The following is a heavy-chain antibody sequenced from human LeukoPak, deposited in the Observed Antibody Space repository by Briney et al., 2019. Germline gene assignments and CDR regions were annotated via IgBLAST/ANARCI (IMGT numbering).Heavy chain of an antibody. V-gene: IGHV4-4*07. CDR1: GGSISSYY. D-gene: IGHD6-6*01. CDR2: IYTSGST. CDR3: ARSIAARAYYYYYGMDV. J-gene: IGHJ6*02. Sequence: PSETLSLTCTVSGGSISSYYWSWIRQPAGKGLEWIGRIYTSGSTNYNPSLKSRVTILVDTSKNQFSLKLSSVTDADTAVYYCARSIAARAYYYYYGMDVWGQGTTVTVSS.